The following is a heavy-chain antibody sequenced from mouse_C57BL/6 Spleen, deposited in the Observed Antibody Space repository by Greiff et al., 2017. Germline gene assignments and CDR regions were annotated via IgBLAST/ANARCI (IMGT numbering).Heavy chain of an antibody. Sequence: EVKVVESGEGLVKPGGSLKLSCAASGFTFSSYAMSWVRQTPEKRLEWVAYISSGGDYIYYADTVKGRFTISRDNARNTRYLQMSSLKSEDTAMYYCTSYYYGSSRPYAMDYWGQGTSVTVSS. CDR1: GFTFSSYA. D-gene: IGHD1-1*01. CDR2: ISSGGDYI. J-gene: IGHJ4*01. CDR3: TSYYYGSSRPYAMDY. V-gene: IGHV5-9-1*02.